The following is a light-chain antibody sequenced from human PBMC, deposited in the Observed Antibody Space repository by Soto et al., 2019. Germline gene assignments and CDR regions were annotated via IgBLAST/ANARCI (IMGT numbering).Light chain of an antibody. CDR1: MRDVGAYNL. V-gene: IGLV2-8*01. CDR2: EVS. J-gene: IGLJ1*01. CDR3: SSYAGSNNLGV. Sequence: QSVLTQPASVSGSAGQSITISCSGTMRDVGAYNLVSWYQQHPGKAPKLIIYEVSKRPSGVPDRFSGSKSGNTASLTVSGLQAEDEAEYYCSSYAGSNNLGVFGTGTKVTVL.